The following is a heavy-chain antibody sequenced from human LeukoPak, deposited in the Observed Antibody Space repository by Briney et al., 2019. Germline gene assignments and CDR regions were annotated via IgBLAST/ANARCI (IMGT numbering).Heavy chain of an antibody. CDR2: TGGSGDAT. D-gene: IGHD6-19*01. Sequence: GRSLRLSCAASGFTFSSYAMSWVRRAPGKGLEWVSVTGGSGDATFYAGSVEGRFTISRDNSRNTLYLLMNSLRADDTAVYYCAKDRPSTAVGIMDVWGQGTTVTVSS. J-gene: IGHJ6*02. CDR3: AKDRPSTAVGIMDV. CDR1: GFTFSSYA. V-gene: IGHV3-23*01.